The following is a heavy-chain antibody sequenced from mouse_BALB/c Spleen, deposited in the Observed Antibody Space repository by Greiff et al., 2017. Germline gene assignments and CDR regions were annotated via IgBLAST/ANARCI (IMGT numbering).Heavy chain of an antibody. CDR1: GFTFSSFG. V-gene: IGHV5-17*02. CDR3: ARGGYGNYVPYYYAMDY. Sequence: EVNLVESGGGLVQPGGSRKLSCAASGFTFSSFGMHWVRQAPEKGLEWVAYISSGSSTIYYADTVKGRFTISRDNPKNTLFLQMTSLRSEDTAMYYCARGGYGNYVPYYYAMDYWGQGTSVTVSS. J-gene: IGHJ4*01. D-gene: IGHD2-10*02. CDR2: ISSGSSTI.